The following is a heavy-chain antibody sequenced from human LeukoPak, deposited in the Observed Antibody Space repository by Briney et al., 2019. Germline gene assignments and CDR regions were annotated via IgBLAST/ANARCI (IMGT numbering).Heavy chain of an antibody. CDR2: IYYSGST. CDR3: ARDQRGEWEGDFWSGYPDY. Sequence: KTSETLSLTCTVSGGSISSSSYYWGWIRQPPGKGLEWIGSIYYSGSTYYNPSLKSRVTISVDTSKNQFSLKLSSVTAADTAVYYCARDQRGEWEGDFWSGYPDYWGQGTLVTVSS. J-gene: IGHJ4*02. CDR1: GGSISSSSYY. V-gene: IGHV4-39*07. D-gene: IGHD3-3*01.